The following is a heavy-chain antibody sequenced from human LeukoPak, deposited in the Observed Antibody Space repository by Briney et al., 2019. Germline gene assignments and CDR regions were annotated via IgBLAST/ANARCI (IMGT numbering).Heavy chain of an antibody. V-gene: IGHV1-2*02. J-gene: IGHJ4*02. Sequence: ASVKVSCKASGYTFTGYYMHWVRQAPGQGLEWMGWNNPNSGGTNYAQKFQGRVTMTRDTSISTAYMELSRLRSDDTAVYYCAREGRELWFGELFDNWGQGTLVTVSS. D-gene: IGHD3-10*01. CDR3: AREGRELWFGELFDN. CDR2: NNPNSGGT. CDR1: GYTFTGYY.